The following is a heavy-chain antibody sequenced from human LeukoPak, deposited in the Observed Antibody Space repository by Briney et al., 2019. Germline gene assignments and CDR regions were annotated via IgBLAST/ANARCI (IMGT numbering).Heavy chain of an antibody. CDR3: ARDNGFLEWLLYSGAFDI. D-gene: IGHD3-3*01. CDR1: GFTFSSYA. J-gene: IGHJ3*02. Sequence: GGSLRLSCAASGFTFSSYAMHWVRQAPGKGLEWVAVISYDGSNKYYADSVKGRFTISRDNSKNTLYLQMNSLRAEDTAVYYCARDNGFLEWLLYSGAFDIWGQGTMVTVSS. CDR2: ISYDGSNK. V-gene: IGHV3-30*04.